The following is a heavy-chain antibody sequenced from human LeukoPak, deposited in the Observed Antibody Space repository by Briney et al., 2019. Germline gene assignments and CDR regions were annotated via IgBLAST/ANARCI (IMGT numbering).Heavy chain of an antibody. Sequence: GASVKVSCKASGYTFTSYYMHWVRQAPGQGLEWMGIINPSGGSASYAQKFQGRVTMTRDTSTSTVYMELSSLRSEDTAVYYCARAWIMVTSHLDFWGQGTLVTVSS. CDR2: INPSGGSA. J-gene: IGHJ4*02. D-gene: IGHD2-21*02. CDR3: ARAWIMVTSHLDF. CDR1: GYTFTSYY. V-gene: IGHV1-46*01.